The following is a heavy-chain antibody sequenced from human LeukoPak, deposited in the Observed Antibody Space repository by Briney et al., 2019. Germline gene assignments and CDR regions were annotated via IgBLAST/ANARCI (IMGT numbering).Heavy chain of an antibody. CDR1: GGSFSGYY. J-gene: IGHJ4*02. D-gene: IGHD3-22*01. CDR2: INHSGST. V-gene: IGHV4-34*01. Sequence: SETLSLTCAVYGGSFSGYYWSWIRQPPGKGLEWIGEINHSGSTNYNPSLKSRVTISVDTSKNQFSLKLSSVTAADTAVYYCARGGRRRFCYDSSPIDYWGQGTLVTVSS. CDR3: ARGGRRRFCYDSSPIDY.